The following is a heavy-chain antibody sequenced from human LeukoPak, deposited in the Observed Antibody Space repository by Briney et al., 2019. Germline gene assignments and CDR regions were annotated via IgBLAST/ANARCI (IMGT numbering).Heavy chain of an antibody. Sequence: GGSLRLACAASGFTFDDYAMHWVRRAPGKGLEWVSLISWDGGSTSYADSVKGRFTISRDNSKNSLYLQMNSLRAEDTAVYYCASGGYVGYWGQGTLVTVSS. D-gene: IGHD3-22*01. J-gene: IGHJ4*02. CDR3: ASGGYVGY. CDR1: GFTFDDYA. V-gene: IGHV3-43D*03. CDR2: ISWDGGST.